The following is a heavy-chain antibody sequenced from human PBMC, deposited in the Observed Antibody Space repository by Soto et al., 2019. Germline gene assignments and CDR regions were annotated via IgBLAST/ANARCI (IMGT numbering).Heavy chain of an antibody. CDR2: TYYRSQWHY. CDR1: GDSVSSNSAV. D-gene: IGHD3-9*01. CDR3: VRLVGNSWLDH. Sequence: SQTLSLTCAISGDSVSSNSAVWNWIRQSPSRGLEWLGRTYYRSQWHYEYAVFVQSRISIDPDTSKNQFSLQLNSVTPEDTAVYYCVRLVGNSWLDHWGQGSLVTVAS. V-gene: IGHV6-1*01. J-gene: IGHJ4*02.